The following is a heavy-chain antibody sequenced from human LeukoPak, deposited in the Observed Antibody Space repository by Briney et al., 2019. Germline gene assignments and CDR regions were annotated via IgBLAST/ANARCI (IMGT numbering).Heavy chain of an antibody. D-gene: IGHD2-21*02. CDR1: GGSISSGDYY. V-gene: IGHV4-30-4*01. CDR3: ARAPVVVTGLWFDP. Sequence: PSQTLSLTCTVSGGSISSGDYYWSWIRQPPGKGLEWIGYIYYSGSTYYNPSLKSRVTISVDTSKNQFSLKLSSVTAADTAVYYCARAPVVVTGLWFDPWGQGTLATVSS. J-gene: IGHJ5*02. CDR2: IYYSGST.